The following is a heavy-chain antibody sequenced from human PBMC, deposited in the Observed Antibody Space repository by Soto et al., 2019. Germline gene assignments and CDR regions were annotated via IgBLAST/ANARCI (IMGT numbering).Heavy chain of an antibody. V-gene: IGHV3-15*01. D-gene: IGHD3-3*01. Sequence: GGSLRLSCAASGFTFSNAWMSWVRQAPGKGLEWVGRIKSRTDGGTTDYAAPVKGRFTISRDDSKNTLYLQMNSLKTEDTAVFYCTTEIPRITIFGVVMKSDYWGQGTLVTVS. J-gene: IGHJ4*02. CDR1: GFTFSNAW. CDR3: TTEIPRITIFGVVMKSDY. CDR2: IKSRTDGGTT.